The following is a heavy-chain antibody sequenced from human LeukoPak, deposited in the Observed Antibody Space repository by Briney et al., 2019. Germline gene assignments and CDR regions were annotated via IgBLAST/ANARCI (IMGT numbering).Heavy chain of an antibody. Sequence: ASVKVSCKASGYTFTGYYMHWVRQAPGQGLEWMGWINPNSGGTSYAQKFQGRVTMTRDTSISTAYMELSRLRSDDTAVYYCARGDSYDSSGYSSYWGQGTLVTVSS. CDR2: INPNSGGT. J-gene: IGHJ4*02. CDR3: ARGDSYDSSGYSSY. CDR1: GYTFTGYY. D-gene: IGHD3-22*01. V-gene: IGHV1-2*02.